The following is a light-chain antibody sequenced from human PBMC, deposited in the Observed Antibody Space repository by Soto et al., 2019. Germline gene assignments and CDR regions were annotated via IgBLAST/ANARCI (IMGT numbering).Light chain of an antibody. CDR1: QYVSSSY. Sequence: EIVMTQSPGTLSLSPGERATLSCRASQYVSSSYLTWYQQKPGQAPRLLIYDASRRDIGTPDRFSGSGSGTDFTLTISGLEPEDFAVYYCQQYGGSYPTFGGGTRVEIK. J-gene: IGKJ4*01. V-gene: IGKV3-20*01. CDR2: DAS. CDR3: QQYGGSYPT.